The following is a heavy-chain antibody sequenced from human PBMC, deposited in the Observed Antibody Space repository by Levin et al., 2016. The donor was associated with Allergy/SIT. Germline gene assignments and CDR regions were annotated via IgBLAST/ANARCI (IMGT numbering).Heavy chain of an antibody. Sequence: ESLKISCAASGFTFSDHYMDWVRQPPGKGLEWIGEINHSGSTNYNPSLKSRVTISVDTSKNQFSLKLSSVTAADTAVYYCARRPTIFGVVTQRYFDLWGRGTLVTVSS. J-gene: IGHJ2*01. D-gene: IGHD3-3*01. CDR2: INHSGST. V-gene: IGHV4-34*01. CDR3: ARRPTIFGVVTQRYFDL. CDR1: GFTFSDHY.